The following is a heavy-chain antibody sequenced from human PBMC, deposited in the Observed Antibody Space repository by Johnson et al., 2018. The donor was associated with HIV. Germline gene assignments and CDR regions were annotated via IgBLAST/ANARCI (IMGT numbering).Heavy chain of an antibody. J-gene: IGHJ3*02. V-gene: IGHV3-43*02. CDR2: ISWDGDST. CDR3: AKAGARLLQFDAFDI. Sequence: VQLVESGGGVVRPGGSLRLSCAASGFTFDDYGMSWVRQAPGKGLEWVSLISWDGDSTYYANSVKGRFTISRDNSENSLYLQMNSLRTEDTALYYCAKAGARLLQFDAFDIWGQGTMVTVSS. D-gene: IGHD5-24*01. CDR1: GFTFDDYG.